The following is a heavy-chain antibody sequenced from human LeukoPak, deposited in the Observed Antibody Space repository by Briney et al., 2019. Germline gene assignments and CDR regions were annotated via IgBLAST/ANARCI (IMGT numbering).Heavy chain of an antibody. CDR2: ISSSSSYI. J-gene: IGHJ3*02. Sequence: PGGSLRLSCAASGFTFSTYSMNWVRQAPGKGLEWVSSISSSSSYIYYADSVKGRFTISRDNANNSLYLQINSLRAEDTAVYYCARGSSSDAFDIWGQGTMVTVSS. V-gene: IGHV3-21*01. D-gene: IGHD6-13*01. CDR1: GFTFSTYS. CDR3: ARGSSSDAFDI.